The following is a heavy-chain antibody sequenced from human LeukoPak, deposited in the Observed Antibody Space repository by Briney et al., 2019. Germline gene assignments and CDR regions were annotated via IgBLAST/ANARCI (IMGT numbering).Heavy chain of an antibody. CDR3: TRLAGGDAFDI. J-gene: IGHJ3*02. CDR1: GFTFSGSA. D-gene: IGHD2-15*01. V-gene: IGHV3-73*01. Sequence: GGSLKLSCAASGFTFSGSAMHWVRQASGRGLEWVGRIRSKANGYTTAYGASVKGRFTISRDDSQRATYVQMNSLKIEDTAVYYCTRLAGGDAFDIWGPGTMVTVSS. CDR2: IRSKANGYTT.